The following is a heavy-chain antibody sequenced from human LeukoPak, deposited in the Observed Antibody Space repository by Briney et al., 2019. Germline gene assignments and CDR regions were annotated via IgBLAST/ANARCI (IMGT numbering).Heavy chain of an antibody. Sequence: PGRSLRLSCEASGFTFSSFGMHWVRQAPGNGLEWVATISYDGSSKNYADSVKGRFTISRDNSKNTLYLQMNSLRAEDTAVYYCARGGNDGPFDYWGQGTLVTVSS. CDR3: ARGGNDGPFDY. CDR2: ISYDGSSK. V-gene: IGHV3-33*08. J-gene: IGHJ4*02. CDR1: GFTFSSFG. D-gene: IGHD3-16*01.